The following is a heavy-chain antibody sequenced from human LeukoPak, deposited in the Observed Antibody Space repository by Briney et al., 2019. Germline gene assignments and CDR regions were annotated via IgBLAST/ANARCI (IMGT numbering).Heavy chain of an antibody. D-gene: IGHD4-17*01. V-gene: IGHV3-53*01. Sequence: PGGSLRLSCAAPGFTVSINYMSWVRQAPGKGRGWVSVIYSGCSTYYADAVKGRFTISRDNSKNTMYLQMNSMRAEDTAVYYCARRLRTVTRFSDYWGQGTLVTVSS. CDR1: GFTVSINY. CDR2: IYSGCST. CDR3: ARRLRTVTRFSDY. J-gene: IGHJ4*02.